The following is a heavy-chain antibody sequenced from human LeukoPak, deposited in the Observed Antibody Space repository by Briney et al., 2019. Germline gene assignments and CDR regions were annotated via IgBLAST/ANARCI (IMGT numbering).Heavy chain of an antibody. J-gene: IGHJ6*02. V-gene: IGHV1-18*01. CDR2: ISAYNGNT. D-gene: IGHD2-21*02. CDR1: GYTFTSYG. CDR3: ARDPRLAYCGGDCYPYYYYYGMDV. Sequence: ASVKVSCKASGYTFTSYGISWVRQAPGQGLEWMGWISAYNGNTNYAQKLQGRVTMTTDTSTSTAYMELRSLRSDDTAVYYCARDPRLAYCGGDCYPYYYYYGMDVWGQGTTATVSS.